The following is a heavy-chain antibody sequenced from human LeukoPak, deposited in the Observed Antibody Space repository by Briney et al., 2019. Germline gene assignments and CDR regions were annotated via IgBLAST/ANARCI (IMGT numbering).Heavy chain of an antibody. CDR1: GFTFSSYG. J-gene: IGHJ5*02. CDR2: IRYDGSNK. Sequence: GGALRLSCAASGFTFSSYGMHWVRQAPGKGLEWVAFIRYDGSNKYYADSVKGRFTISRDNSKSTLYLQMNSLGADDTAIHHCARTYSSSSYNWFDPWGQGTLVTVSS. D-gene: IGHD6-6*01. V-gene: IGHV3-30*02. CDR3: ARTYSSSSYNWFDP.